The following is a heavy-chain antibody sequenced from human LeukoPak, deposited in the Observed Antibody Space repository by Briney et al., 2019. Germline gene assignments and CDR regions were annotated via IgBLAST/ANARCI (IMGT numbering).Heavy chain of an antibody. D-gene: IGHD6-13*01. CDR1: GYTFTSYG. CDR2: INAGNGNT. J-gene: IGHJ4*02. Sequence: ASVKVSCKASGYTFTSYGISWVRQAPGQGLKWMGWINAGNGNTKYSQKFQGRVTITRDTSASTAYMELSSLRSEDTAVYYCARHLIGSSWSPYFDYWGQGTLVTVSS. V-gene: IGHV1-18*01. CDR3: ARHLIGSSWSPYFDY.